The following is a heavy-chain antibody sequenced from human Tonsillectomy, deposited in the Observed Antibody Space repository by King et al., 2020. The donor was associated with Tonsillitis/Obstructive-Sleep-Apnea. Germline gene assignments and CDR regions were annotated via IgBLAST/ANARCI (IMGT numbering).Heavy chain of an antibody. V-gene: IGHV2-5*02. CDR1: GFSLSTSGVG. CDR3: AHRQPYYDFWSGLVWFDP. J-gene: IGHJ5*02. Sequence: ITLKESGPTLVKPTQTLTLTCTFSGFSLSTSGVGVGWIRQPPGKALEWLALIYWDDDKRYSPSLKSRLTITKDTSKNQVVLTMTNMDPVDTATYYCAHRQPYYDFWSGLVWFDPWGQGTLVTVSS. CDR2: IYWDDDK. D-gene: IGHD3-3*01.